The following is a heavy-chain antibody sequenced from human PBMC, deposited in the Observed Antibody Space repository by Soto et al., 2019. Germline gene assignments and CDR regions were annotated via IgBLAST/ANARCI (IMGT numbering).Heavy chain of an antibody. J-gene: IGHJ4*02. D-gene: IGHD3-9*01. CDR1: GYTFTSYA. Sequence: ASVKVSCKPSGYTFTSYAMHWVRQAPGQRLEWMGWINAGNGNTKYSQKFQGRVTFTRDTSASTAYMELSGLRSEDTALYYCSKADILTGCLDYWGQGTLVTVS. V-gene: IGHV1-3*01. CDR3: SKADILTGCLDY. CDR2: INAGNGNT.